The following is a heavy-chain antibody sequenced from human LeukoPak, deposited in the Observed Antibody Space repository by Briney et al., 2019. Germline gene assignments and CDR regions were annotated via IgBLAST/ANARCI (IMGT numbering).Heavy chain of an antibody. Sequence: ASVKVSCKASGYTFTSYGINWVRQATGQGLEWMGWMNPNSGNTGYAQKFQGRVTMTRNTSISTAYMELSSLRSEDTAVYYCARGPTYYDFWSGYLDYWGQGTLVTVSS. D-gene: IGHD3-3*01. CDR3: ARGPTYYDFWSGYLDY. CDR2: MNPNSGNT. CDR1: GYTFTSYG. J-gene: IGHJ4*02. V-gene: IGHV1-8*02.